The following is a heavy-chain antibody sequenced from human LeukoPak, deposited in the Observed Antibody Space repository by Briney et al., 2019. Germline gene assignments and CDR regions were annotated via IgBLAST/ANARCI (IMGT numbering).Heavy chain of an antibody. CDR1: GGSFSGYY. J-gene: IGHJ3*02. Sequence: SETLSLTCAVYGGSFSGYYWSWIRQPPGKGLEWIGEINHSGNTNSNPSLKSRVTMSVDTSKNQFSLKLSSLTAADTAMYYCARAPYSSSELGLDAFDIWGQGTMVTVSS. CDR3: ARAPYSSSELGLDAFDI. CDR2: INHSGNT. D-gene: IGHD6-6*01. V-gene: IGHV4-34*01.